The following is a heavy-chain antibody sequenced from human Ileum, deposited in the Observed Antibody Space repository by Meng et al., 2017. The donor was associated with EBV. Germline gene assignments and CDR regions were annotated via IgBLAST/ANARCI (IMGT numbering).Heavy chain of an antibody. CDR1: VGSISSINW. D-gene: IGHD1-14*01. J-gene: IGHJ4*02. Sequence: VLRRLPGPGLVKPSRPLAPTGAFSVGSISSINWGSWVRQPPGKGLEWIGKIYHSGITIYNPSLKSRVTMSVDNSKNQFSLKLNSMTAADTAVYYCARDPTGGEDHQRVWGQGTLVTVSS. CDR3: ARDPTGGEDHQRV. CDR2: IYHSGIT. V-gene: IGHV4-4*02.